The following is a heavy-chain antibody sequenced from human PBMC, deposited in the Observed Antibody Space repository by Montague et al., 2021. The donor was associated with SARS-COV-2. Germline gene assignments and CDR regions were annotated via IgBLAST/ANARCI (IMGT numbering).Heavy chain of an antibody. CDR1: GGPISSYY. Sequence: SETLSLTCSVSGGPISSYYWSWIRQPPGKGLEWIGNIYYSGSTNYNPSXXSRVTISVDTSKNQFSLKLSSVTAADTAVYYCARVFPRWLQFDPYFDYWGQGTLVTVSS. CDR3: ARVFPRWLQFDPYFDY. V-gene: IGHV4-59*01. CDR2: IYYSGST. J-gene: IGHJ4*02. D-gene: IGHD5-24*01.